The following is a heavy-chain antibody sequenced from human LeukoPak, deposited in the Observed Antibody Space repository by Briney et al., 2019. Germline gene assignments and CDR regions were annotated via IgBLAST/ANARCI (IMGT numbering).Heavy chain of an antibody. CDR3: ATSYYYDSSGYYYPADAFDI. Sequence: EASVTVSCKASGYTFTSYGISWVRQAPGQGLEWMGWISAYNGNTNYAQKLQGRVTMTTDTSTSTAYMELRSLRSDDTAVYYCATSYYYDSSGYYYPADAFDIWGQGTMVTVSS. V-gene: IGHV1-18*01. J-gene: IGHJ3*02. CDR1: GYTFTSYG. D-gene: IGHD3-22*01. CDR2: ISAYNGNT.